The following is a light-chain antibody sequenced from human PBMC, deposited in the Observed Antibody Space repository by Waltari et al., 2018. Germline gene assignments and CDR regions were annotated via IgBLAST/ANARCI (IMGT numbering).Light chain of an antibody. V-gene: IGKV3-15*01. CDR2: TAS. Sequence: EIVMTQSPATLSVSPGERVTLSCRASQSVSSTLAWYQQKPGQAPRLLIYTASTRATDIPARFSGSGSGTEFTLTISSLQSEDFAVYYCQQYDRWPPYTFGQGTKLEIK. CDR3: QQYDRWPPYT. J-gene: IGKJ2*01. CDR1: QSVSST.